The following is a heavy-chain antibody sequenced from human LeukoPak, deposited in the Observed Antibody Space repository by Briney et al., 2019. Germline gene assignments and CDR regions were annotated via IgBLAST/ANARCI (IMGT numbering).Heavy chain of an antibody. CDR3: ARDYSSSSFRYYYMDV. V-gene: IGHV4-59*01. CDR1: GGSISSYY. D-gene: IGHD6-6*01. CDR2: IYYSGST. Sequence: SETLSLTCTVSGGSISSYYWSWIRQPPGKGLEWIGYIYYSGSTNYNPSLKSRVTISVDTSKNQFSLKLSSVTAADTAVYYCARDYSSSSFRYYYMDVWGKGTTVTVSS. J-gene: IGHJ6*03.